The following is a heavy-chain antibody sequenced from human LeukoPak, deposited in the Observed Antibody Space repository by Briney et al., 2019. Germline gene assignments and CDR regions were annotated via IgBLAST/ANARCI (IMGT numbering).Heavy chain of an antibody. V-gene: IGHV3-48*04. Sequence: GGSLRLSCAASGFTLSSSAMNWVRQAPGKGLEWVSYISSSGSTIYYADSVKGRFTISRDNAKNSLYLQMNSLRAEDTAVYYCARAGGWEQEGDAFDIWGQGTMVTVSS. CDR2: ISSSGSTI. D-gene: IGHD1-26*01. CDR3: ARAGGWEQEGDAFDI. CDR1: GFTLSSSA. J-gene: IGHJ3*02.